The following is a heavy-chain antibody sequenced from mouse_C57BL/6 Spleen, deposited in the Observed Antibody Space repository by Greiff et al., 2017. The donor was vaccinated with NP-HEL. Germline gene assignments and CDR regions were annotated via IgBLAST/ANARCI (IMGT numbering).Heavy chain of an antibody. J-gene: IGHJ4*01. D-gene: IGHD3-2*02. CDR1: GYTFTDYN. CDR3: ARLEVRDYYAMDY. V-gene: IGHV1-22*01. CDR2: INPNNGGT. Sequence: EVQLQQSGPELVKPGASVKMSCKASGYTFTDYNMHWVKQSHGKSLEWIGYINPNNGGTSYNQKFKGKATLTVDKSSSTAYMELRSLTSEDSAVYYGARLEVRDYYAMDYWGQGTSVTVSS.